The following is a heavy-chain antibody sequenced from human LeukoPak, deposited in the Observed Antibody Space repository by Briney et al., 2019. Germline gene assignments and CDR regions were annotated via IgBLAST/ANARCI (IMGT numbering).Heavy chain of an antibody. D-gene: IGHD3-10*01. J-gene: IGHJ6*02. CDR3: ARGLVGYYAMDV. CDR2: ISNSDTTI. CDR1: EFTFRSYE. V-gene: IGHV3-48*03. Sequence: GGSLRLSCAASEFTFRSYEMNWVRHAPGKGLEWISYISNSDTTIGYADSVKGRFTISRDNAKNSLYLQMNSLRVEDTAVYYCARGLVGYYAMDVWGQGTTVTVSS.